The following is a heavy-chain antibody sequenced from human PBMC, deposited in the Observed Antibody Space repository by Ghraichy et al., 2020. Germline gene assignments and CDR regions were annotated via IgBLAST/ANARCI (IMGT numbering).Heavy chain of an antibody. D-gene: IGHD2-2*01. CDR2: IFHSGST. V-gene: IGHV4-4*02. CDR3: AREIDQLRYFDS. CDR1: GDSIISNNW. Sequence: SCAVSGDSIISNNWWSWVRQPPGKGLEWIGEIFHSGSTNYNPSLKSRITISLDKSKNQFSLKMTSVTAADTAVYYCAREIDQLRYFDSWGQGTLVTVSS. J-gene: IGHJ4*02.